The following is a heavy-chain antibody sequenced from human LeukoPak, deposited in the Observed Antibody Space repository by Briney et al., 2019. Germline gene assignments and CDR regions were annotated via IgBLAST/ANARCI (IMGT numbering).Heavy chain of an antibody. CDR2: IRSKANSYAT. Sequence: GGSLKLSCAASGFTFSGSAMHWVRQASGKGLEWVGRIRSKANSYATAYAASVKGRFTISRDDSKNTAYLQMNSLKTEDTAVYYCARSGGWEGDYFDYWGQGTLVTVSS. J-gene: IGHJ4*02. CDR1: GFTFSGSA. D-gene: IGHD6-19*01. V-gene: IGHV3-73*01. CDR3: ARSGGWEGDYFDY.